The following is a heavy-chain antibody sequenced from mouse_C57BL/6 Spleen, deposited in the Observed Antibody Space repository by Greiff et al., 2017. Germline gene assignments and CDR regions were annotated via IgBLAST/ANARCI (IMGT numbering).Heavy chain of an antibody. Sequence: VQLQQSGPELVKPGASVKISCKASGYSFTSYYIHWVKPRPGQGLAWIGWIYPGSGNTKYNEKFKGKATLTADTSSSTAYMQLSSLTSEDSAVYYCARGDYGDYWYFDVWGTGTTVTVSS. V-gene: IGHV1-66*01. CDR2: IYPGSGNT. CDR1: GYSFTSYY. CDR3: ARGDYGDYWYFDV. D-gene: IGHD2-13*01. J-gene: IGHJ1*03.